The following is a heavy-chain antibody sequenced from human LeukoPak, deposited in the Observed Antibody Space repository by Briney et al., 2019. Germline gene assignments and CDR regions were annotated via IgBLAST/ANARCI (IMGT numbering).Heavy chain of an antibody. J-gene: IGHJ4*02. CDR2: IYYTGST. CDR1: GGSISSDGHY. Sequence: SQTLSLTCTVSGGSISSDGHYWSWIRQHPGKGLEWIGYIYYTGSTYYNPSLKSRVTLSVDTSKNQFSLKLSSVTAADTAVYYCARGVYDWDYWGQGTLVTVSS. D-gene: IGHD3-9*01. CDR3: ARGVYDWDY. V-gene: IGHV4-31*03.